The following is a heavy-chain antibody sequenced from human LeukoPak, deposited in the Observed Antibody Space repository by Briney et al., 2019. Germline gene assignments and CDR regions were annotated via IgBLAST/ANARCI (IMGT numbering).Heavy chain of an antibody. V-gene: IGHV1-2*02. J-gene: IGHJ5*02. D-gene: IGHD5-18*01. CDR2: INPNSGGT. Sequence: ASVKVSCKASGYTFTGYYMHWVRQAPGQGLEWMGWINPNSGGTNYAQKFQGRVTMTRDTSISTAYMELSRLRSDDTAVYYCARDPSGYSPHEDWFNLWGQGTLVTVSS. CDR3: ARDPSGYSPHEDWFNL. CDR1: GYTFTGYY.